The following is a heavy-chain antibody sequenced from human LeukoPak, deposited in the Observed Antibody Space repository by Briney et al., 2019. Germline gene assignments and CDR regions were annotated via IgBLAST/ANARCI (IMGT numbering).Heavy chain of an antibody. J-gene: IGHJ4*02. Sequence: ASVKVSCKASGYTFTGYYMHWVRQAPGQGLEWMGWINPNSGGTNYAQKFQGRVTISADASTSTAYMELSSLKSDDTAVYFCARRQVSAAVLGSYFDQWGQGTLVTVSS. CDR3: ARRQVSAAVLGSYFDQ. CDR2: INPNSGGT. V-gene: IGHV1-2*02. CDR1: GYTFTGYY. D-gene: IGHD2-2*01.